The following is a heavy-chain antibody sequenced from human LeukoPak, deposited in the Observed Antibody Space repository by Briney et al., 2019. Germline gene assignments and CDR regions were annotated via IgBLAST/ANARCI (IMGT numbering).Heavy chain of an antibody. J-gene: IGHJ4*02. D-gene: IGHD3-3*01. CDR2: IFYTGST. V-gene: IGHV4-59*08. CDR1: GGSISNYY. CDR3: ARHYYTALPDY. Sequence: SETLSLTCTVSGGSISNYYWSWIRQPPGKGLEWIGYIFYTGSTNYNPSLKSQVTISVDTSKNQFSLKLSSVTAADTAVYYCARHYYTALPDYWGQGTLVTVSS.